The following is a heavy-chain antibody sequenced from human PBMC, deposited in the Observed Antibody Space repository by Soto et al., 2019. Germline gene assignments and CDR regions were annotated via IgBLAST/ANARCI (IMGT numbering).Heavy chain of an antibody. V-gene: IGHV1-46*01. CDR2: INPSGGST. CDR3: ARVRGGELYDGMDV. D-gene: IGHD3-10*01. Sequence: QVQLVQSGAEVKKPGASVKVSCTASGYTFTSYYIHCVRQAPGQGLEWLGVINPSGGSTSYAQKFQGRVTMTRDTSTSTLYMELSSLRSEDTAVYYCARVRGGELYDGMDVWGQGTTVTVSS. J-gene: IGHJ6*02. CDR1: GYTFTSYY.